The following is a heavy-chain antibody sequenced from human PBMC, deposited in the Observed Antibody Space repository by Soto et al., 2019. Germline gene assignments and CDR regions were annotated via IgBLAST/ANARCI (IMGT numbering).Heavy chain of an antibody. CDR3: ARQTGSGRQSDY. CDR1: GFTFSSYD. J-gene: IGHJ4*02. Sequence: QVQLVESGGGVVQPGRSLRLSCAASGFTFSSYDMHWVRQAPGKGLEWVAGIWFDGSSKYYTESVKGRFTISRDNPKNTLYLQMNSLRAEDTAVYYCARQTGSGRQSDYWGQGTLVTASS. CDR2: IWFDGSSK. D-gene: IGHD3-10*01. V-gene: IGHV3-33*01.